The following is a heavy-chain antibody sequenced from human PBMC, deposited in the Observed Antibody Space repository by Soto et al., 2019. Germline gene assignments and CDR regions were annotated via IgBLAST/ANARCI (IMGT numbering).Heavy chain of an antibody. Sequence: QVQLQESGPGLVKPSETLSLTCTVSGGSISRYYWSWIWQPPGKGLEWIGYLYYSGSTNYNPSLMSRVTISGGTSTTQVSRNLSSVIAADPAVYYCARQDVGFGADSWGEGTLVTVSS. CDR3: ARQDVGFGADS. V-gene: IGHV4-59*08. CDR2: LYYSGST. CDR1: GGSISRYY. D-gene: IGHD3-10*01. J-gene: IGHJ4*02.